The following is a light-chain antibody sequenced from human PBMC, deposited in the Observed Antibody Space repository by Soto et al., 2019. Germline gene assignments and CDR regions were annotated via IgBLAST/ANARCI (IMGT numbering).Light chain of an antibody. V-gene: IGKV3-15*01. CDR2: GAS. CDR3: QQYNKWPIT. CDR1: QSVSSN. J-gene: IGKJ5*01. Sequence: EIVMTQSPATLSVSPGERATLSCRASQSVSSNLAWYQQKPGQAPRLLIYGASTRATGIPARFNGSGTGTEFTLTISSLQSEDFAVYYCQQYNKWPITFGQGTRLEIK.